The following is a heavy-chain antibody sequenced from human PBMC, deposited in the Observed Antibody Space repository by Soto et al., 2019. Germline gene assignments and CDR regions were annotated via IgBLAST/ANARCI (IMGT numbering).Heavy chain of an antibody. CDR2: IYYSGSA. Sequence: QVQLQESGPGLVKPSETLSLTCTVSGGSISSSTYYWGWIRQSPGKGLEWIGFIYYSGSAYYNPSLKSRVTISIDTSKNHFSLKLTSVTAADTAVFYCARHGVDYGDYASYYYYGMDVWGRGTTVTVSS. D-gene: IGHD4-17*01. CDR3: ARHGVDYGDYASYYYYGMDV. J-gene: IGHJ6*02. CDR1: GGSISSSTYY. V-gene: IGHV4-39*01.